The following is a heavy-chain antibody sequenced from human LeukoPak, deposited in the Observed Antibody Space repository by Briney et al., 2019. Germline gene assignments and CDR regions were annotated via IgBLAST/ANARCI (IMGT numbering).Heavy chain of an antibody. CDR3: AREAAAGVYFEY. Sequence: ASVKVSCKASGYTFTSYDISWVRQAPGQGLEWMGWITPYNGNTNYAHNLRDRVTTTTDTSTTTAYLELRSLTSDDTAIYYCAREAAAGVYFEYWGQGTLVTVSS. J-gene: IGHJ4*02. V-gene: IGHV1-18*01. CDR1: GYTFTSYD. D-gene: IGHD6-13*01. CDR2: ITPYNGNT.